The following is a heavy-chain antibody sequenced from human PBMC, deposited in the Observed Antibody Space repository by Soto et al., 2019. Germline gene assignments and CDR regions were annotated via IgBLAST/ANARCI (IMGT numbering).Heavy chain of an antibody. CDR3: ARSSVSAVPYTRQVHCSGGSCYSGIYYYYVDV. D-gene: IGHD2-15*01. CDR2: MNPNSGNT. V-gene: IGHV1-8*01. CDR1: GYTFTSYD. Sequence: ASVKVSCKASGYTFTSYDINWVRQATGQGLEWMGWMNPNSGNTGYAQKFQGRVTMTRNTSISTAYMELSSLRSEDTAVYYCARSSVSAVPYTRQVHCSGGSCYSGIYYYYVDVWGKGTTVTVSS. J-gene: IGHJ6*03.